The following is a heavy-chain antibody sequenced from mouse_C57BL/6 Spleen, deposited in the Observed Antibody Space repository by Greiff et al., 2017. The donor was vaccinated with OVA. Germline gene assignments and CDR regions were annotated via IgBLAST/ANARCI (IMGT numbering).Heavy chain of an antibody. J-gene: IGHJ2*01. D-gene: IGHD2-1*01. CDR3: ARWESGNYLFDY. Sequence: VQLQQPGAELVKPGASVKLSCKASGYTFTSYWMHWVKQRPGQGLEWIGMIHPNSGSTNYNEKFKSKATLTVDKSSSTAYMQLSSLTSEDSAVYYCARWESGNYLFDYWGQGTTLTVSS. CDR1: GYTFTSYW. V-gene: IGHV1-64*01. CDR2: IHPNSGST.